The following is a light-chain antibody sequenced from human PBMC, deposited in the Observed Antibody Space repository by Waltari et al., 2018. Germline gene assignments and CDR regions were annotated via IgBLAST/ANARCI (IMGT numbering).Light chain of an antibody. CDR1: QNINSY. J-gene: IGKJ4*01. Sequence: EIILTQSPGTLSVSPGGRATLSCRASQNINSYLAWYQQKPGQAPRLLIYAASNMASGVPARFSGSGSGADFTLTIRNLEPEDFAVYYCQQRRTWPLTFGGGTKVE. CDR2: AAS. CDR3: QQRRTWPLT. V-gene: IGKV3-11*01.